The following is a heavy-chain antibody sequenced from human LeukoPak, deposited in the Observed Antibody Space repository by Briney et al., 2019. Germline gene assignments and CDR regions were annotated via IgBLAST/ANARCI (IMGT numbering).Heavy chain of an antibody. J-gene: IGHJ4*02. V-gene: IGHV3-30*18. Sequence: GGSLRLSCAASGFTFSSYGIHWVRQAPGKGLEWVAVISYDGSNKYYADSVKGRFTISRDNSKNTLYLQMNILRAEDTAVYYCAKDGLISHCSSTSCYYFDYWGQGTLVTVSS. D-gene: IGHD2-2*01. CDR3: AKDGLISHCSSTSCYYFDY. CDR1: GFTFSSYG. CDR2: ISYDGSNK.